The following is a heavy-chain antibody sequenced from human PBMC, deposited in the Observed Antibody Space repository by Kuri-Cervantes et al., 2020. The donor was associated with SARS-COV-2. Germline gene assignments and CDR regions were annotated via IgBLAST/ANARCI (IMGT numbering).Heavy chain of an antibody. J-gene: IGHJ3*02. CDR2: ISSSGSTI. Sequence: GESLKISCAASGFTFSSYEMNWVRQAPGKGLEWVSYISSSGSTIYYADSVKGRFTISRDNAKNSLYLQMNSLRAEDTALYYCAKDTLFGYCSSTSCHDAFDIWGQGTMVTVSS. V-gene: IGHV3-48*03. CDR1: GFTFSSYE. D-gene: IGHD2-2*01. CDR3: AKDTLFGYCSSTSCHDAFDI.